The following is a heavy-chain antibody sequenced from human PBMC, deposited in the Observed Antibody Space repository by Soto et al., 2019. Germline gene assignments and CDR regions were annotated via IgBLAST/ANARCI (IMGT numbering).Heavy chain of an antibody. CDR3: AKPLLWFGEFNNWFDP. V-gene: IGHV3-23*01. CDR2: ISGSGGST. Sequence: SGGSLRLSCAASGFTFSSYAMSWVRQAPGKGLEWVSAISGSGGSTYYADSVKGRFTISRDNSKNTLYLQMNSLRAEDTAVYYCAKPLLWFGEFNNWFDPWGQGTLVTVSS. CDR1: GFTFSSYA. D-gene: IGHD3-10*01. J-gene: IGHJ5*02.